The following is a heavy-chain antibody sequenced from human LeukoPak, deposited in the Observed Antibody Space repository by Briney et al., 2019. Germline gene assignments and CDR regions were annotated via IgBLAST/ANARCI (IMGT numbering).Heavy chain of an antibody. V-gene: IGHV4-59*01. Sequence: PSETLSLTCTVSGGSISSYYWSWIRQPPGKGLEWIGYIYDSGSTNYNPSLKSRVTISVDTSKNQFSLKLSSVTAPDTAVYYCARESTYYDSSGSYAFDIWGQGTMVTVSS. CDR1: GGSISSYY. CDR2: IYDSGST. CDR3: ARESTYYDSSGSYAFDI. D-gene: IGHD3-22*01. J-gene: IGHJ3*02.